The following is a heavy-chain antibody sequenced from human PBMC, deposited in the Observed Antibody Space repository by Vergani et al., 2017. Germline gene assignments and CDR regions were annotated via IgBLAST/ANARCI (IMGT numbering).Heavy chain of an antibody. J-gene: IGHJ5*02. CDR1: GFTFSSYG. CDR2: IGYDGSNK. V-gene: IGHV3-33*01. Sequence: QVQLVESGGGVVQPGRSLRLSCAASGFTFSSYGMPWVRQAPGKGLEWVAVIGYDGSNKYYADSVKGRFTIPRDNSKNTLYLQMNRLRAEDTAVYYCARGLRGYCDSSGYNQCMFDPWGQGTLVTVSS. D-gene: IGHD3-22*01. CDR3: ARGLRGYCDSSGYNQCMFDP.